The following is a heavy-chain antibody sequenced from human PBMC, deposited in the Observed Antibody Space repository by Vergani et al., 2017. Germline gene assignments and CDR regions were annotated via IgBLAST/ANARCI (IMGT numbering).Heavy chain of an antibody. CDR3: AKDFSYSTAWPHFDS. CDR1: GFTFSNSA. Sequence: EVHLLESGGGQVEAGGSLRLSCVASGFTFSNSAMSWVRQTSGKGLEWGSAISGHGDRTYYADSVKGRLTISRDNSKNTVYLQMNSLRVEDTAMYLCAKDFSYSTAWPHFDSRGQGTLVTVSS. CDR2: ISGHGDRT. J-gene: IGHJ4*02. D-gene: IGHD4-11*01. V-gene: IGHV3-23*01.